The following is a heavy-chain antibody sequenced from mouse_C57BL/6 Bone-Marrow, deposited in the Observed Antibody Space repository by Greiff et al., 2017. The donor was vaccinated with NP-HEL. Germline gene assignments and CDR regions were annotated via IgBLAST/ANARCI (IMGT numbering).Heavy chain of an antibody. CDR2: IHPNSGST. CDR3: ARLGLRRRGFAY. D-gene: IGHD2-4*01. J-gene: IGHJ3*01. V-gene: IGHV1-64*01. CDR1: GYTFTSYW. Sequence: VQLQQPGAELVKPGASVKLSCKASGYTFTSYWMHWVKQRPGQGLEWIGMIHPNSGSTNYNEKFKSKATLTVDESSSTAYMQLSSLTSEDSAVYYCARLGLRRRGFAYWGQGTLVTVSA.